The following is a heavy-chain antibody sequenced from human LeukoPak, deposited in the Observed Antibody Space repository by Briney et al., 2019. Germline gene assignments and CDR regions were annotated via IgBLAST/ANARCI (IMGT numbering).Heavy chain of an antibody. CDR3: AKEGARPTGYYYYMDV. CDR1: GFTFSSYS. Sequence: PGGSLRLSCAASGFTFSSYSMNWVRQAPGKGLEWVSSISSSSSYIYYADSVKGRFTISRDNAKNSLYLQMNSLRAEDTAVYYCAKEGARPTGYYYYMDVWGKGTTVTVSS. J-gene: IGHJ6*03. V-gene: IGHV3-21*04. CDR2: ISSSSSYI.